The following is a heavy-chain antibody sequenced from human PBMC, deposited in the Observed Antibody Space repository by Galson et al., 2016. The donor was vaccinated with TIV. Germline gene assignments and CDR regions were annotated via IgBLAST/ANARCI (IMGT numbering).Heavy chain of an antibody. CDR2: FYYGGNT. CDR1: GDSISSSSCF. J-gene: IGHJ4*02. CDR3: ARGSHCSSTFCYRRGFDY. V-gene: IGHV4-39*07. Sequence: SETLSLTCTVSGDSISSSSCFWGWIRQPPGKGLEWIGNFYYGGNTYYNPSLKNRVTISLDTSKNRFSLKLSSVTAADTALYYCARGSHCSSTFCYRRGFDYWGQGILVTVSS. D-gene: IGHD2-2*02.